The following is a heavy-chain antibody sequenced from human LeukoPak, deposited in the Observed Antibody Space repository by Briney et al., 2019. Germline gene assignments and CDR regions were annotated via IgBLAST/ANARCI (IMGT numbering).Heavy chain of an antibody. CDR2: VSYSGGT. V-gene: IGHV4-59*02. CDR1: GASVSSHY. J-gene: IGHJ4*02. CDR3: ARLSTYYDSWSPLDY. Sequence: PSETLSLTCTVSGASVSSHYWSWIRQPPGKGLEWIGYVSYSGGTSYNPSLKSRVTISLDTSKDQFSLRLNSVTPADTAVYYCARLSTYYDSWSPLDYWGQGTLVTVSS. D-gene: IGHD3-3*01.